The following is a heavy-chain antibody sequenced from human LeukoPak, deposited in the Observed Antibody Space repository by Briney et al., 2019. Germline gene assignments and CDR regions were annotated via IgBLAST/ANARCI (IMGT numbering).Heavy chain of an antibody. CDR1: GFTFSSYS. V-gene: IGHV3-21*01. CDR2: ISSSSSYI. CDR3: ARAPGVYGLGYFDY. D-gene: IGHD5/OR15-5a*01. J-gene: IGHJ4*02. Sequence: GGSLRLSCAASGFTFSSYSMNWVRQAPGKGLEWVSSISSSSSYIYYADSLKGRFTISRDNAKNSLYLQMNSLRAEDTAVYYCARAPGVYGLGYFDYWGQGTLVTVSS.